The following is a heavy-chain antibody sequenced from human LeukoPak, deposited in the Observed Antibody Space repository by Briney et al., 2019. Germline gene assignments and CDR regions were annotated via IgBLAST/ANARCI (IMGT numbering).Heavy chain of an antibody. CDR1: GYTFTDYY. CDR3: ARDHRHFYSGSYSNFDY. CDR2: IIPIFGTA. V-gene: IGHV1-69*13. D-gene: IGHD1-26*01. Sequence: SVKVSCKASGYTFTDYYMHWVRQAPGQGLEWMGGIIPIFGTANYAQKFQGRVTITAGESTSTAYMELSSLRSEDTAVYYCARDHRHFYSGSYSNFDYWGQGTLVTVSS. J-gene: IGHJ4*02.